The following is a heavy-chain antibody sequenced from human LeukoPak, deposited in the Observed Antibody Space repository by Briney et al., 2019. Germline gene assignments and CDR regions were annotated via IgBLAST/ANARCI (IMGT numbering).Heavy chain of an antibody. CDR3: ARGASIAAAGTGPRGYYYFDY. CDR1: GGSFSGYY. V-gene: IGHV4-34*01. D-gene: IGHD6-13*01. J-gene: IGHJ4*02. CDR2: INHSGST. Sequence: SETLSLTCAVYGGSFSGYYWSWIRQPPGKGLEWIGEINHSGSTNYNPSLKSRVTISVDTSKNQFSLKLSSVTAADTAVYYCARGASIAAAGTGPRGYYYFDYWGQGTLVTVSS.